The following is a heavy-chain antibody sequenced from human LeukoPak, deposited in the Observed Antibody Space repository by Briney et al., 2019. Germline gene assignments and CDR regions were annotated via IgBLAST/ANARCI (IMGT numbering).Heavy chain of an antibody. V-gene: IGHV5-51*01. CDR3: ARLLTGQNPFDY. J-gene: IGHJ4*02. D-gene: IGHD1-14*01. Sequence: GESLKISCKTSGYNFITYWIGWVRQMPGKGLEWMGIIYPGDSDTRYSPSLQGQVTISADKSSSTAYLQWSSLKASDTAMYYCARLLTGQNPFDYWGQGTLVTVSS. CDR2: IYPGDSDT. CDR1: GYNFITYW.